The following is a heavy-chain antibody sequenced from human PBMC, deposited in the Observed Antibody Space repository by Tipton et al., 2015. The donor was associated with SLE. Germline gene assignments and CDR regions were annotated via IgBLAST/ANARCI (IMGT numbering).Heavy chain of an antibody. CDR2: INHSGST. J-gene: IGHJ5*02. D-gene: IGHD2-15*01. CDR1: GGSFSGYY. V-gene: IGHV4-34*01. CDR3: ARVRGGWYSGWFDP. Sequence: TLSLTCAVYGGSFSGYYWSWIRQPPGKGLEWIGEINHSGSTNYKPSLKSRVTISVETSKNQFSLKLNSVTAADTAVYYCARVRGGWYSGWFDPWGQGTLVTVSS.